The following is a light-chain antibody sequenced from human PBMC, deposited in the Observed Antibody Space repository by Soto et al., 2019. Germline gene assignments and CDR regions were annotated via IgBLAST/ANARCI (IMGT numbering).Light chain of an antibody. Sequence: DLPLTQSPSFLSASVGDRVTITCRASQGVSSYLAWYQQKPGKAPELLIYAASTLQSGVPSRFSVSGSGTEFTLTISSLQPEDFATYYCQQHNSYPLTLGGGTKVEIK. CDR1: QGVSSY. J-gene: IGKJ4*01. V-gene: IGKV1-9*01. CDR2: AAS. CDR3: QQHNSYPLT.